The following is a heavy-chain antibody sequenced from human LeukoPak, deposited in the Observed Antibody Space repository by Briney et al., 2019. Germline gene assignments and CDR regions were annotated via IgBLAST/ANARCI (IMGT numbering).Heavy chain of an antibody. J-gene: IGHJ5*02. CDR1: GFTFSNYA. Sequence: GGSLRLPCAASGFTFSNYAMNWVRQAPGKGLEWVSAISGNGGSTYYADSVKGRFTISRDNSKNTLYLQMNSLRAEDTAVYYCAKDPTTVTTFYWFDPWGQGTLVTVSS. V-gene: IGHV3-23*01. CDR2: ISGNGGST. D-gene: IGHD4-17*01. CDR3: AKDPTTVTTFYWFDP.